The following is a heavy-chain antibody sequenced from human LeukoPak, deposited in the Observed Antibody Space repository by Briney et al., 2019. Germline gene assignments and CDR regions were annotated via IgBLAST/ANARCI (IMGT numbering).Heavy chain of an antibody. CDR1: GASISSYY. D-gene: IGHD6-13*01. V-gene: IGHV4-59*08. CDR2: IYYSGST. Sequence: SETLSLTCTVSGASISSYYWSWIRQPPGEGLEWIGYIYYSGSTNYNPSLKSRVTISVDTSKNQFSLKLSSVTAADAAVYYCARHGARGGQQLDAFDIWGQGTMVTVSS. CDR3: ARHGARGGQQLDAFDI. J-gene: IGHJ3*02.